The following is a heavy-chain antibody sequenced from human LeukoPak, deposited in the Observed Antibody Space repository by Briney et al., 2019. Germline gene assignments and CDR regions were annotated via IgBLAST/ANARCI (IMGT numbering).Heavy chain of an antibody. D-gene: IGHD6-19*01. CDR1: GFTFSSYA. CDR2: NSGGST. J-gene: IGHJ4*02. Sequence: PGGSLRLSCAASGFTFSSYAVYWVRQAPGKGLEWVSSNSGGSTYYADSVKGRLTISRDNSKNTLYLQMNSLRAEDTAVYYCAKDLGSSGWYIDYWGQGTLVTVSS. CDR3: AKDLGSSGWYIDY. V-gene: IGHV3-23*01.